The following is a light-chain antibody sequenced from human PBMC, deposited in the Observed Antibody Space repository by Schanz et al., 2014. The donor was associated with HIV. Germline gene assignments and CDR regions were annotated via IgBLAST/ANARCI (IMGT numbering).Light chain of an antibody. Sequence: EVVMTQSPATLSVSPGERATLSCRASQSVGTNLAWYQQKPGQAPRLLIYGASTRATGISDRFSGSGSGTEFTLTISSLQSEDVATYYCQKYDSVPLTFGGGTKVEIK. CDR1: QSVGTN. V-gene: IGKV3-15*01. J-gene: IGKJ4*01. CDR3: QKYDSVPLT. CDR2: GAS.